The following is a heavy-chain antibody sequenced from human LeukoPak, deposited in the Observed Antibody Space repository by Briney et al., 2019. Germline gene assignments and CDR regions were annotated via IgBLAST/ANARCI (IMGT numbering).Heavy chain of an antibody. J-gene: IGHJ4*02. Sequence: GGSLRLSCEGSGFTFRTYWMTWVRQAAGKGLEWVANIKQDGSEKYYVDSVKGRFTISRDNAQISLYLQMNSLRAEDTAVYYCARPRDSGWSRTWDYWGQGTLVTVSS. CDR3: ARPRDSGWSRTWDY. CDR1: GFTFRTYW. CDR2: IKQDGSEK. V-gene: IGHV3-7*03. D-gene: IGHD6-13*01.